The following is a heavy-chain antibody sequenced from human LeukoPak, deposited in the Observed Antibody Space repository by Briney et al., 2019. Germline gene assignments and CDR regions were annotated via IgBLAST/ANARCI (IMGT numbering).Heavy chain of an antibody. Sequence: NHGESLEISCQASASSFTNYWSGWVGQLHGKGLEWMGIIYTGEFDNTNSPSLQGQVTISADKSISTSHLQWSSLKASDTAIYYCVRHRDYKVLSSTFDRWGQGTLVTVSS. CDR3: VRHRDYKVLSSTFDR. CDR1: ASSFTNYW. V-gene: IGHV5-51*01. CDR2: IYTGEFDN. J-gene: IGHJ5*02. D-gene: IGHD2-2*01.